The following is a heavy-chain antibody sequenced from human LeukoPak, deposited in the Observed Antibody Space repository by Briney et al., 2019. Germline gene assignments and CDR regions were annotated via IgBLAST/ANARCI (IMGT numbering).Heavy chain of an antibody. D-gene: IGHD5-18*01. V-gene: IGHV4-34*01. CDR2: INHSGST. CDR3: ARGQRLRYYYYMDV. Sequence: SETLSLTCAVYGGSFSGYYWSWIRQPPGKGLEWIGEINHSGSTNYNPSLKSRVTISVDTSENQFSLKLSSVTAADTAVYYCARGQRLRYYYYMDVWGKGTTVTVSS. J-gene: IGHJ6*03. CDR1: GGSFSGYY.